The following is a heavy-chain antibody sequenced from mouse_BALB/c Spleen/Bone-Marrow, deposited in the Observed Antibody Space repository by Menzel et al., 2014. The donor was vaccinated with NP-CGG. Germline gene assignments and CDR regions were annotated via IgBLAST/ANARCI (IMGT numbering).Heavy chain of an antibody. CDR1: GYSITSDYV. CDR3: AGWGGNYVGYYAMDY. D-gene: IGHD2-1*01. J-gene: IGHJ4*01. Sequence: EVKLVESGPGLVKPSQSLSLTCSVAGYSITSDYVWNWIRQFPGNKLEWMGYISYSGLTSYNPSLKSRFSITRDASKNQFFLQLNSVTTEDTATYYCAGWGGNYVGYYAMDYWGQGTSVTVSS. V-gene: IGHV3-2*02. CDR2: ISYSGLT.